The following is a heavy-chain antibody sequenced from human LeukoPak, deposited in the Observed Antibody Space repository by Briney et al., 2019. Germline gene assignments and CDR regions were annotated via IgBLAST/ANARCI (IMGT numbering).Heavy chain of an antibody. J-gene: IGHJ4*02. V-gene: IGHV4-34*09. CDR3: ARFNILGDYVWGSYHIDY. D-gene: IGHD3-16*01. Sequence: SETLSLTCAVYGASFSGYYWSWIRQPPGKGLEWIGEINHSGSTNYNPSLKSRVTISVDTSKNQFSLKLSSVTAADTAVYYCARFNILGDYVWGSYHIDYWGQGTLVTVSS. CDR2: INHSGST. CDR1: GASFSGYY.